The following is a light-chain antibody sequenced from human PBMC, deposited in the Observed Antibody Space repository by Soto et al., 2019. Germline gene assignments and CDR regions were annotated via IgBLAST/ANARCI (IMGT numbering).Light chain of an antibody. CDR1: SSDVGAYNY. CDR3: SSYTSSSTVV. CDR2: DVT. Sequence: QSALTQPASVSGSPGQSVTISCSGSSSDVGAYNYVSWYQRHPGKAPKLMIYDVTNRPSGVSNRFSGSKSGNTASLTISGLQAEDEADYFCSSYTSSSTVVFGGGTKFTVL. V-gene: IGLV2-14*01. J-gene: IGLJ3*02.